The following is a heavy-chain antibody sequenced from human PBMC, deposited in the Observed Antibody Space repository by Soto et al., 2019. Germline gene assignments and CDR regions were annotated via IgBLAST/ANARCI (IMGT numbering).Heavy chain of an antibody. CDR1: GGSFSDYY. V-gene: IGHV4-34*01. CDR2: INHSGST. J-gene: IGHJ4*02. Sequence: PSETQSLTCDVYGGSFSDYYGSWIRQPPGKGLEWIGEINHSGSTNYNPSLKSRVTISVDTSKNQFSLKLSSVTAADTAVYYCGRARGYGSGSYYQNDFDYWGQGTLVTVSS. CDR3: GRARGYGSGSYYQNDFDY. D-gene: IGHD3-10*01.